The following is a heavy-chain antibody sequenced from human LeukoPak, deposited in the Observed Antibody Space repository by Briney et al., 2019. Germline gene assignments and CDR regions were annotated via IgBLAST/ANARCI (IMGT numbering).Heavy chain of an antibody. D-gene: IGHD6-13*01. CDR2: IKSKTDGGTT. CDR1: GFTFSNAW. CDR3: TTDLYPQLVQGVDY. J-gene: IGHJ4*02. V-gene: IGHV3-15*01. Sequence: KAGGSLRLSCAASGFTFSNAWMSWVRQAPGKGLEWVGRIKSKTDGGTTDYAAPVKGRFTISRDDSKNTLYLQMNSLKTEDTAVYYCTTDLYPQLVQGVDYWGQGTLVTVSS.